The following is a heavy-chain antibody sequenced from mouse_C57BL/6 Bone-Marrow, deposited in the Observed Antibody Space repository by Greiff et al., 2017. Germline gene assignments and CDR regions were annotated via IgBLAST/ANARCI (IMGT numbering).Heavy chain of an antibody. CDR2: ISDGGSYT. V-gene: IGHV5-4*01. CDR3: ARDYGYHWYFDV. J-gene: IGHJ1*03. CDR1: GFTFSSYA. Sequence: EVQLVESGGGLVKPGGSLKLSCAASGFTFSSYAMSWVRQTPEKRLEWVATISDGGSYTYYPDNVKGRCTISRDNAKNNLYLQMSHLKSEDTAMYYCARDYGYHWYFDVWGTGTTVTVSS. D-gene: IGHD2-2*01.